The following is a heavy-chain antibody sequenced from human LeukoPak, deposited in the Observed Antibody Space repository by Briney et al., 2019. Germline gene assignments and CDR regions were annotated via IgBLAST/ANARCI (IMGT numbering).Heavy chain of an antibody. D-gene: IGHD3-22*01. J-gene: IGHJ4*02. V-gene: IGHV1-69*13. CDR2: IIPIFGTA. CDR3: ARGPYDSSGLHFDY. CDR1: GGTFSSYA. Sequence: ASVKVSCKASGGTFSSYAISWVRQAPGQGLEWMGGIIPIFGTANYAQKFQGRVTITADESTSTAYMELSSLRSEDTAVYYCARGPYDSSGLHFDYWGQGTLVTVSS.